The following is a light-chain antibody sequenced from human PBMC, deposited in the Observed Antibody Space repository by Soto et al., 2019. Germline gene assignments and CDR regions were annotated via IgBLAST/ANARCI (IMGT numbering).Light chain of an antibody. V-gene: IGKV3-20*01. J-gene: IGKJ5*01. Sequence: EIVLTQSPGTLSLSPVEISTLSCRPSQSVSSSHLAWYQHKPGQAPRLLIYAASSRATGSPDRFSGGGSGTDFTLTISRLEPEDFAVYYCQQYGYSPITFGQGTRLEIK. CDR2: AAS. CDR3: QQYGYSPIT. CDR1: QSVSSSH.